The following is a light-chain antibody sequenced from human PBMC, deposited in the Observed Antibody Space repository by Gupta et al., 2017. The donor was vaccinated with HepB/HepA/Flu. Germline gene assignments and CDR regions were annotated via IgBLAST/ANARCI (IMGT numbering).Light chain of an antibody. Sequence: EIVLTQSPGTLSLSPGERATLSCRASQSVSSSYLAWYQQKPGQAPRLLIYAASSRATGIPDRISGSGSGTDFTLTISRLEPEDFAVYYCQQYGSSLWTFGQGTKVEIK. J-gene: IGKJ1*01. V-gene: IGKV3-20*01. CDR2: AAS. CDR3: QQYGSSLWT. CDR1: QSVSSSY.